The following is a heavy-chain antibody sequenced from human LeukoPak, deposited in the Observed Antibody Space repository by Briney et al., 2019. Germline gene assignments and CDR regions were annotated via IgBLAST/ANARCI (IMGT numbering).Heavy chain of an antibody. CDR2: IYYSGST. J-gene: IGHJ4*02. Sequence: SQTLSLTCTVSGGSISSGGYYWRWIRQHPGKALEWIGYIYYSGSTYYNPSLKSRVTISVDTSKNQFSLKLSSVTAADTAVYYCAASPLRIAAAGIDYWGQGTLVTVSS. CDR3: AASPLRIAAAGIDY. CDR1: GGSISSGGYY. D-gene: IGHD6-13*01. V-gene: IGHV4-31*03.